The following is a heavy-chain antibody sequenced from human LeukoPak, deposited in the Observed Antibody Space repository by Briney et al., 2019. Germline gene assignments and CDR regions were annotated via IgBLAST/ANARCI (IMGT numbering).Heavy chain of an antibody. CDR1: GYRFTTDY. V-gene: IGHV5-51*01. D-gene: IGHD3-22*01. Sequence: GESLKISCKASGYRFTTDYIGWVRQMPGKGLEWMGIIYPDDSETNYSPSFQGQVSMSVDKSVTTAYLQWSSLKASDTAIYYCARQAYGSHFDAFDIWGQGTMVTVSS. CDR3: ARQAYGSHFDAFDI. J-gene: IGHJ3*02. CDR2: IYPDDSET.